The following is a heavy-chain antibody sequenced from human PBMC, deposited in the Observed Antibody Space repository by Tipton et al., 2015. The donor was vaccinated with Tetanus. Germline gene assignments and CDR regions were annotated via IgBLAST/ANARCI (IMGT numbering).Heavy chain of an antibody. V-gene: IGHV4-34*01. CDR3: ARVEEGYCSGGTCYFAD. Sequence: TLSLTCAVYGGSFSGYYWSWIRQPPGKGLEWIGEINHSGSTNYSPSLKSRVTISVDTSKNQFSLRLSSVTAADTAVYYCARVEEGYCSGGTCYFADWGLGTLVTVSS. J-gene: IGHJ4*02. CDR1: GGSFSGYY. CDR2: INHSGST. D-gene: IGHD2-15*01.